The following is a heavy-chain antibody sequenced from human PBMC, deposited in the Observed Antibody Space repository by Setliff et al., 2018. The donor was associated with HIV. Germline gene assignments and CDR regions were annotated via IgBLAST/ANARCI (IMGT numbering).Heavy chain of an antibody. CDR2: INPNSGGT. CDR1: GYAFTAYY. D-gene: IGHD4-17*01. J-gene: IGHJ1*01. CDR3: AGEYGAGFEH. Sequence: ASVKVSCKAYGYAFTAYYMHWVRQAPGQGLEWMGWINPNSGGTNYAQKFRGRVTMTRDTSINTAHMYLSSLRSDDTAVYYCAGEYGAGFEHWGRGTLVTVSS. V-gene: IGHV1-2*02.